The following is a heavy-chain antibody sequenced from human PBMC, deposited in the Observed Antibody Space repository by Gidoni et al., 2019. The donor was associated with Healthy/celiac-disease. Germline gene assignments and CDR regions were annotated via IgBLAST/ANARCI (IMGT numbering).Heavy chain of an antibody. V-gene: IGHV1-2*02. CDR2: INPNSGGT. CDR3: ARARKDCTNGVCYNNPDGYWYFDV. CDR1: GYTLTGYY. J-gene: IGHJ2*01. Sequence: QVPLVQPVAEVKKPQASVEFSCKASGYTLTGYYSHWLRQAPGQGIEWMGWINPNSGGTNYAQKFQGSVTMTRDTSISTDYKELSRLRSDDTAVYYWARARKDCTNGVCYNNPDGYWYFDVWGRGTLVTVSS. D-gene: IGHD2-8*01.